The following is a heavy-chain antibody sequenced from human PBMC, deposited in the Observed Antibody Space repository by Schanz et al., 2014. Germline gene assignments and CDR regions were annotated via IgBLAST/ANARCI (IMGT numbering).Heavy chain of an antibody. J-gene: IGHJ5*02. CDR3: ATLDYADSVS. V-gene: IGHV1-69*04. CDR1: GYTFSNDD. D-gene: IGHD4-17*01. Sequence: QVQLVQSGAELRKPGTSVKVSCKTSGYTFSNDDINWVRQAPGQGLEWMGRVIPILGVTHYAQKFQGRVTITADKSTTTAYMELNSLNSDDTAVYYCATLDYADSVSWGQGTLVTVSS. CDR2: VIPILGVT.